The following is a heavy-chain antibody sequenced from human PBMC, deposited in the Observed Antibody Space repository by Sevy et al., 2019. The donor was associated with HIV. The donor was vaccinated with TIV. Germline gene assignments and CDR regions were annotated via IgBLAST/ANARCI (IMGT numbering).Heavy chain of an antibody. D-gene: IGHD3-10*01. V-gene: IGHV3-48*02. J-gene: IGHJ4*02. CDR3: GRDLSLVRGVIMDY. CDR2: ISSSSSTI. Sequence: GGSLRLSCAASGFTFSSYSMNWVRQAPGKGLEWVSYISSSSSTIYYADSVKGRFTISRDNAKNSLYLQMNSLRDEDTAVYYCGRDLSLVRGVIMDYWGQGTLVTVSS. CDR1: GFTFSSYS.